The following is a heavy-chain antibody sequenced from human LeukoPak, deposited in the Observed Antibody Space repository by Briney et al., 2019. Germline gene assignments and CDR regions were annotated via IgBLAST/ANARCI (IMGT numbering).Heavy chain of an antibody. CDR1: GGSFSGYY. V-gene: IGHV4-34*01. J-gene: IGHJ4*02. CDR2: INHSGST. CDR3: ASVPAAKGAFDY. Sequence: SETLSLTCAVYGGSFSGYYWSWIRQPPGKGLEWIGEINHSGSTNYNPSLKSRVTISVDTSKNQFSLKLSSVTAADTAVYYCASVPAAKGAFDYWGQGSLVTVSS. D-gene: IGHD2-2*01.